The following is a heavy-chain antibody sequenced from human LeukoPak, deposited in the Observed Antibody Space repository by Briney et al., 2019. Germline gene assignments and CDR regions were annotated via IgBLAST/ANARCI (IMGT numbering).Heavy chain of an antibody. CDR3: ARDREEDYYMDV. J-gene: IGHJ6*03. CDR1: GFTFNRYS. Sequence: GGSLRLSCAASGFTFNRYSMTWVRQAPGKGLEWVSSISSSSRYIYYADSVKGRSTISRDNAKNSLYLQMNSLRAEDTAVYYCARDREEDYYMDVWGKGTTVTVSS. V-gene: IGHV3-21*01. CDR2: ISSSSRYI.